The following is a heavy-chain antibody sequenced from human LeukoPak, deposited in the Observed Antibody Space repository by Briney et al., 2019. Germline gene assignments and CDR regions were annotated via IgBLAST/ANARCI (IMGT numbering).Heavy chain of an antibody. CDR2: INSDGSST. D-gene: IGHD3-3*01. Sequence: GVSLRLSCAAAGFTFSSYWMHWVRQTPGKGLVWVSRINSDGSSTSYADSVKGRFTISRDNAKNTLYLQMNSLRAEDTAVYYCAREITIFGVVTRGLDYWGQGTLVTVSS. J-gene: IGHJ4*02. CDR1: GFTFSSYW. V-gene: IGHV3-74*01. CDR3: AREITIFGVVTRGLDY.